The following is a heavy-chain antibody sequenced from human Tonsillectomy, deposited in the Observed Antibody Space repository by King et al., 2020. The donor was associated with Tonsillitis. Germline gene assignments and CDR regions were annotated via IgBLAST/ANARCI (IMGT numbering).Heavy chain of an antibody. D-gene: IGHD4-23*01. CDR1: GFTFSGYA. Sequence: VQLVESGGGVVQPGRSLRLSCAASGFTFSGYAMHWVRQAPGKGLEWVAVISYDGSKKYYADSVKGRFTISRDNSKNTLFLQMNSLSAEDRAVYYCAGGTMVVGAVDPGGRGTLVTVSS. J-gene: IGHJ5*02. CDR3: AGGTMVVGAVDP. V-gene: IGHV3-30-3*01. CDR2: ISYDGSKK.